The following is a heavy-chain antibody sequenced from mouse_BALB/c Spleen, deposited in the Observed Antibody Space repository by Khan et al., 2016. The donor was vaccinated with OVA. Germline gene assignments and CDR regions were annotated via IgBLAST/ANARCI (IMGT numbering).Heavy chain of an antibody. D-gene: IGHD1-1*01. J-gene: IGHJ2*01. Sequence: VQLQESGAELAKPGASVKMSCKASGYTFINYWILWVKQRPGQGLEWIGYINPSTGYTEYNLNFKDKATLTADKSSSTAYMQLRSLTSEDSAVYYCARRGLRWDFDYWGQGTTLTVSS. CDR3: ARRGLRWDFDY. CDR2: INPSTGYT. CDR1: GYTFINYW. V-gene: IGHV1-7*01.